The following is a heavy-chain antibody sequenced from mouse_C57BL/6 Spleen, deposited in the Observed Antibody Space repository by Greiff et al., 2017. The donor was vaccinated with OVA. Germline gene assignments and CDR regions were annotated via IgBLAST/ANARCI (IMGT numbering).Heavy chain of an antibody. Sequence: VQLQESGAELARPGASVKMSCKASGYTFTSYTMHWVKQRPGQGLEWIGYINPSSGYTKYNQKFKDKATLTADKSSSTAYMQLSSLTSEDSAVYYCAREGVYYSKNYWGQGTTLTVSS. CDR1: GYTFTSYT. J-gene: IGHJ2*01. V-gene: IGHV1-4*01. D-gene: IGHD2-5*01. CDR2: INPSSGYT. CDR3: AREGVYYSKNY.